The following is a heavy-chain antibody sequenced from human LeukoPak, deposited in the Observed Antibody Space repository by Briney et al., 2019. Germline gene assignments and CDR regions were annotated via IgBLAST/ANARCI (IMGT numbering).Heavy chain of an antibody. CDR3: ARADIVVVISNFDY. CDR1: GFTFSSYS. V-gene: IGHV3-21*01. Sequence: PGGSLRLSCAASGFTFSSYSMNWVRQAPGKRLEWVSSISSSSSYIYYADSVKGRFTISRDNAKNSLYLQMNSLRAEDTAVYYCARADIVVVISNFDYWGQGTLVTVSS. J-gene: IGHJ4*02. D-gene: IGHD2-21*01. CDR2: ISSSSSYI.